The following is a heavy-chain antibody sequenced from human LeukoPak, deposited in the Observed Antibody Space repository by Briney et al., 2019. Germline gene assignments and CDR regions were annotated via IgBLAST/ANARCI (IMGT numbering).Heavy chain of an antibody. CDR1: GFIVSSNY. CDR2: IYSDGST. J-gene: IGHJ3*02. Sequence: PGGSLRLSCAASGFIVSSNYMSWVRQAPGKGLEWVSIIYSDGSTYYADSVKGRFTISRDNSKNTLYLQMNSLRAEDTAVYYCAKPGVEVAFDIWGQGTMVTVSS. V-gene: IGHV3-53*05. CDR3: AKPGVEVAFDI.